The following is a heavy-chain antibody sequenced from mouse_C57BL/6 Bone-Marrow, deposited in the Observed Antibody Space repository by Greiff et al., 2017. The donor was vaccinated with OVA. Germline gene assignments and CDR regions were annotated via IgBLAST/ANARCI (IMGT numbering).Heavy chain of an antibody. V-gene: IGHV5-9*01. CDR1: GFTFSSYT. CDR2: ISGGGGNT. Sequence: DVKLVESGGGLVKPGGSLKLSCAASGFTFSSYTMSWVRQTPEKRLEWVATISGGGGNTYYPDSVKGRFTISRDNAKNTLYLQMSSLRSEDTALYYCARHEDYDVAWFAYWGQGTLVTVSA. J-gene: IGHJ3*01. CDR3: ARHEDYDVAWFAY. D-gene: IGHD2-4*01.